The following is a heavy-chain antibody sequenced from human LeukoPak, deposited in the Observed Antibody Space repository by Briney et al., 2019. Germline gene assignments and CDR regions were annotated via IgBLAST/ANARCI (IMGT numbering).Heavy chain of an antibody. CDR1: GFTFSSYG. D-gene: IGHD3-16*01. J-gene: IGHJ5*02. Sequence: GGSLRLSCAASGFTFSSYGMHWVRQAPGKGLEWVAVIWYDGSNKYYADSVKGRFTISRDNSKNTLYLEMNSLRAEDTAVYYCAKDHLGLGTLNWFDLWGQGTLVSVSS. CDR3: AKDHLGLGTLNWFDL. V-gene: IGHV3-33*06. CDR2: IWYDGSNK.